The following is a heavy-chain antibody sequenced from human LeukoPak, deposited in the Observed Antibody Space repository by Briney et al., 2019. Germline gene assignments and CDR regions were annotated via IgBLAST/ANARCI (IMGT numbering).Heavy chain of an antibody. V-gene: IGHV3-21*01. Sequence: KAGGSLRLSCAASGFTFSSYSMNWVRQAPGKGLEWVSSISSSSSYIYYADSVKGRFTISRDNAKNSLYLQMNSLRAEDTAVYYCARTVGSSWHNPINDAFDIWGQGTMVTVSS. CDR2: ISSSSSYI. J-gene: IGHJ3*02. D-gene: IGHD6-13*01. CDR1: GFTFSSYS. CDR3: ARTVGSSWHNPINDAFDI.